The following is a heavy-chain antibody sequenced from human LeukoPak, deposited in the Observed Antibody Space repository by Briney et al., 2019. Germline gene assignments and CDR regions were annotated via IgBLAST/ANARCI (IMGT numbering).Heavy chain of an antibody. D-gene: IGHD6-13*01. CDR2: ISYDGSNK. V-gene: IGHV3-30*18. Sequence: GGSLRLSCAASGFTFSSYGMHWVRQAPGKGLEWVAVISYDGSNKYYADSVKGRFTISRDNSKNTLYLQMNSLRAEDTAVYYCAKDKKRDSSSFDYWGQGTLVTVSS. CDR1: GFTFSSYG. CDR3: AKDKKRDSSSFDY. J-gene: IGHJ4*02.